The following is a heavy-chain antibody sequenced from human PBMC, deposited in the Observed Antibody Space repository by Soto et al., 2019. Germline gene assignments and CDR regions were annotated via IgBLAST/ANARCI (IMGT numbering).Heavy chain of an antibody. J-gene: IGHJ3*02. CDR1: GGSISSSSYY. D-gene: IGHD6-13*01. CDR3: ARHPGLSSSWLSYAFDI. V-gene: IGHV4-39*01. Sequence: SETLSLTCTVSGGSISSSSYYWGWIRQPPGKGLEWIGSIYYSGSTYYNPSLKSRVTISVDTSKNQFSLKLSSVSAAGTAVYYCARHPGLSSSWLSYAFDIWGQGTMVTVSS. CDR2: IYYSGST.